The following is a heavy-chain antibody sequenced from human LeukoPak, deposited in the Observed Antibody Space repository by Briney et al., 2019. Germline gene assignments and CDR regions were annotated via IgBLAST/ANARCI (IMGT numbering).Heavy chain of an antibody. CDR3: ARESPYSSGWPYFDY. V-gene: IGHV1-2*02. Sequence: ASVKVSCKASGYTFTGYYMHWVRQAPGQGLEWMGWINPNSGGTNYAQKFQGRVTMTRDTSISTAYMELSRLRSDDTAAYYCARESPYSSGWPYFDYWGQGTLVTVSS. J-gene: IGHJ4*02. D-gene: IGHD6-19*01. CDR2: INPNSGGT. CDR1: GYTFTGYY.